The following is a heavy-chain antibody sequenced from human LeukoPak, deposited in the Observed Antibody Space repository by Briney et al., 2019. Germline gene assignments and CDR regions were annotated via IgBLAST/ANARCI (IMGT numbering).Heavy chain of an antibody. CDR2: IYTSGST. J-gene: IGHJ3*02. CDR1: GGSISSYY. CDR3: ARSGTMIVRRDAFDI. V-gene: IGHV4-4*07. D-gene: IGHD3-22*01. Sequence: SETLSLTCTVSGGSISSYYWSWIRQPAGKGLEWIGRIYTSGSTNYNPSLKSRVIMSVDTSKNQFSLKLSSVTAADTAVYYCARSGTMIVRRDAFDIWGQGTMVTVSS.